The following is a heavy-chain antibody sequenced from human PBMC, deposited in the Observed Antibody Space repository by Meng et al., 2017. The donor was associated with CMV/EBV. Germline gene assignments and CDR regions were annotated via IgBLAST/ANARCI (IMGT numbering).Heavy chain of an antibody. V-gene: IGHV3-7*01. CDR1: GFTFSSYW. J-gene: IGHJ6*02. CDR3: ARGDVPAPPFPYYYGRDV. D-gene: IGHD2-2*01. Sequence: GGSLRLSCAASGFTFSSYWMSWVRQAPGKGLEWVANIKQDGSEKYYVDSGKGRFTISRDNAKNPLYLQMNSLRAEDTAVYYCARGDVPAPPFPYYYGRDVWGQGTTVTVSS. CDR2: IKQDGSEK.